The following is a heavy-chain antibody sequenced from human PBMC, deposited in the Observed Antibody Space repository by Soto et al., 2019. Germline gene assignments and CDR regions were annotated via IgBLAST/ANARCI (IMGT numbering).Heavy chain of an antibody. CDR1: GFIFSNYA. CDR2: ISYDGSNK. Sequence: GGSLRLSCAASGFIFSNYAMHWVRRAPGKGLEWVGLISYDGSNKYYADSVKGRFIVSRDNSRNTLYLQLNNLQAEDTAVYYCAKVSRPSRISTPDFDYWGQGTLVTVSS. V-gene: IGHV3-30*18. J-gene: IGHJ4*02. CDR3: AKVSRPSRISTPDFDY.